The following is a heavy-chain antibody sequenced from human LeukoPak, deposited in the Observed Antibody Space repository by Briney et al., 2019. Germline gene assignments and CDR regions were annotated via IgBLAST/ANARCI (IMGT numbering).Heavy chain of an antibody. CDR1: GFTVSSNS. CDR2: ISVSGGST. D-gene: IGHD2-21*02. J-gene: IGHJ4*02. Sequence: PGGSLRLSCTVSGFTVSSNSMSWVRQAPGRGLEWVSAISVSGGSTYYADSVKGRFTISRDNSKNTLYLQMNSLRAEETAVYYCAKERSRGGDCLDYWGQGTLVTVSS. V-gene: IGHV3-23*01. CDR3: AKERSRGGDCLDY.